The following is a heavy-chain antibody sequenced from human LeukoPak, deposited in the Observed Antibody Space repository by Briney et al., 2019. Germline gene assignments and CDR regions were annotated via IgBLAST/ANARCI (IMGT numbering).Heavy chain of an antibody. D-gene: IGHD1-1*01. CDR2: IRNKPNSYTT. CDR1: GFTFSDHY. Sequence: GGSLRLSCAASGFTFSDHYMASVRQAPAKGLEWVCRIRNKPNSYTTEYAASVKGRFSISRDESENLVYLQMNSLKTEDTAVYYCARGPSISTTHTAYYYGMDVWGKGTTVTVSS. V-gene: IGHV3-72*01. J-gene: IGHJ6*04. CDR3: ARGPSISTTHTAYYYGMDV.